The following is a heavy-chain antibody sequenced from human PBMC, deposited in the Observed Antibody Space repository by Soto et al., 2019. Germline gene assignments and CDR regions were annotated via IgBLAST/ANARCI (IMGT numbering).Heavy chain of an antibody. CDR2: IYYSGST. V-gene: IGHV4-31*03. J-gene: IGHJ6*02. D-gene: IGHD6-6*01. Sequence: PSETLSLTCTVSGGSISSGGYYWSWIRQHPGKGLEWIGYIYYSGSTYYNPSLKSRVTISVDTSKNQFSLKLSSVTAADTAVYYCALDDVGSSIGFPFGMDVWGQGTTVTVSS. CDR3: ALDDVGSSIGFPFGMDV. CDR1: GGSISSGGYY.